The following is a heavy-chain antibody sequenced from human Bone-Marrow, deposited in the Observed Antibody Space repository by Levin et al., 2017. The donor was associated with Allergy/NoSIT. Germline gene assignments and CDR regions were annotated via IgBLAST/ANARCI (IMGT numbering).Heavy chain of an antibody. CDR2: IKQDASEK. CDR3: ARAHSQGSDDVWGSYRGYYMDV. J-gene: IGHJ6*03. Sequence: GESLKISCAASGFTFSSYWMSWVRQAPGKGLEWVANIKQDASEKYYVDSVKGRFTISRDNAKSSLYLQVNSLRAEDTAVYYCARAHSQGSDDVWGSYRGYYMDVWGKGTTVTVSS. CDR1: GFTFSSYW. V-gene: IGHV3-7*04. D-gene: IGHD3-16*02.